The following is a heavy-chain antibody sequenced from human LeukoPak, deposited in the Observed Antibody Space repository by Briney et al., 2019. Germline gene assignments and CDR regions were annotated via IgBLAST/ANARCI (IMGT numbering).Heavy chain of an antibody. V-gene: IGHV1-18*01. CDR1: GYTFTSYG. CDR2: ISAYNGNT. J-gene: IGHJ3*02. CDR3: ARGFVLMVYATTDAFDI. Sequence: ASVKVSCKASGYTFTSYGISWARQAPGQGLEWMGWISAYNGNTNYAQKLQGRVTMTTDTSTSTAYMELRSLRSDDTAVYYCARGFVLMVYATTDAFDIWGQGTMVTVSS. D-gene: IGHD2-8*01.